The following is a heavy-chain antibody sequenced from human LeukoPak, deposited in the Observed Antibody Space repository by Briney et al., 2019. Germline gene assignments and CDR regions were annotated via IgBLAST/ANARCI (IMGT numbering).Heavy chain of an antibody. J-gene: IGHJ4*02. V-gene: IGHV4-34*01. Sequence: SETLSLTCTVSGGSISSNYWSWIRQPPGKGLEWIGEINHSGSTNYNPSLKSRVTISVDTSKNQFSLKLSSVTAADTAVYYCARGKNSSGYPYYFDYWGQGTLVTVSS. CDR1: GGSISSNY. D-gene: IGHD3-22*01. CDR2: INHSGST. CDR3: ARGKNSSGYPYYFDY.